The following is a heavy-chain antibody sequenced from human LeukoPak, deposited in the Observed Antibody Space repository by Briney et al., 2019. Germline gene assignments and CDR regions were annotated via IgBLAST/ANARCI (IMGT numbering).Heavy chain of an antibody. Sequence: GGSLRLSCAASGFTFSSYSMNWVRQAPGKGLEWVSYISSSGSTIYYADSVKGRFTISRDNAKNSLYLQMNSLRAEDTAVYYCARTLTHRYGMDVWGQGTTVTVSS. CDR3: ARTLTHRYGMDV. CDR1: GFTFSSYS. J-gene: IGHJ6*02. V-gene: IGHV3-48*04. D-gene: IGHD1-14*01. CDR2: ISSSGSTI.